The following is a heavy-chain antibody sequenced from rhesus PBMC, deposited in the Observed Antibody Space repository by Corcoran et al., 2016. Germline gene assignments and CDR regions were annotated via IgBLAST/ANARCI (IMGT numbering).Heavy chain of an antibody. J-gene: IGHJ4*01. CDR1: GGSISGFY. D-gene: IGHD3-28*01. V-gene: IGHV4-165*02. CDR3: ARFSGYYPNFDS. Sequence: QVQLQESGPGLVKPSETLSLTCAVSGGSISGFYWNWIRQPQGKGLEWIGYIGGGSGSTYYNPSPTGRVTISTDTSKAQFSRELRSVTAADTALYYCARFSGYYPNFDSWGRGVLVTVSS. CDR2: IGGGSGST.